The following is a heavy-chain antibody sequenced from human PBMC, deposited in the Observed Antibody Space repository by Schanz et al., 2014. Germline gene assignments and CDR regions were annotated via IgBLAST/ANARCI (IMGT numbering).Heavy chain of an antibody. CDR1: GFTLSNYA. J-gene: IGHJ3*02. D-gene: IGHD3-10*01. Sequence: VQLVESGGGLVQPGGSLRLSCAAPGFTLSNYAMHWVRQTPDKGLEYVSAISHDGYSTYYADSVKGRFTISRDNSKNTLYLQMNSLRAEDTAVYYCAKGRFGELSAFDIWGQGTMVTVSS. CDR3: AKGRFGELSAFDI. V-gene: IGHV3-64*04. CDR2: ISHDGYST.